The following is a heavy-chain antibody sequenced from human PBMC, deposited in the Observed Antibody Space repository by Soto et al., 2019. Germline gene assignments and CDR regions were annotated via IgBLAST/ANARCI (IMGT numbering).Heavy chain of an antibody. J-gene: IGHJ4*02. D-gene: IGHD5-18*01. CDR2: IWYDGSDK. V-gene: IGHV3-33*01. Sequence: GGSLRLSCAASGFTFSSYGIHWVRQAPGKGLEWVAVIWYDGSDKYYADSVKGRFTISRDNSKNTLYLQVNSLRAEERAVNYCARGGGHMFYYFDYCGQGTLVTVSS. CDR1: GFTFSSYG. CDR3: ARGGGHMFYYFDY.